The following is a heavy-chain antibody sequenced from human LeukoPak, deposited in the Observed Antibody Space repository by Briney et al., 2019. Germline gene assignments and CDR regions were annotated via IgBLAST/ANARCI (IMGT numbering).Heavy chain of an antibody. Sequence: SVKVSCKTSGGTFSSYAISWVRQAPGQGLEWMGGIIPIFGTANYAQKFQGRVTITTDESTSTAYMELRSLRSEDTAVYYCASGDILTGGDYWGQGTLVTVSS. V-gene: IGHV1-69*05. CDR1: GGTFSSYA. CDR2: IIPIFGTA. J-gene: IGHJ4*02. D-gene: IGHD3-9*01. CDR3: ASGDILTGGDY.